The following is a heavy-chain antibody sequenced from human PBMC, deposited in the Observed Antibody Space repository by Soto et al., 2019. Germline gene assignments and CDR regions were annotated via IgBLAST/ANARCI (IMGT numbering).Heavy chain of an antibody. CDR3: AKDVKREILQFED. J-gene: IGHJ4*02. V-gene: IGHV3-23*01. Sequence: VGSLRLSCAASGFTFSSYAMSWVRQAPGKGLEWVSAISGSGGSTYYADSVKGRFTISRDNSKNTLYLQMNSLRAEDTAVYYCAKDVKREILQFEDRGQGTPVTVSS. CDR1: GFTFSSYA. D-gene: IGHD3-10*01. CDR2: ISGSGGST.